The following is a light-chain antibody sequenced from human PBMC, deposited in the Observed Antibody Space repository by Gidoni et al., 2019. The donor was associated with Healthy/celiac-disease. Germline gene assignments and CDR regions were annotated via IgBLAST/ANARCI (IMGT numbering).Light chain of an antibody. CDR1: QSISSW. J-gene: IGKJ1*01. V-gene: IGKV1-5*03. Sequence: DIQMTQSPSTLSASGGDRVTITCRASQSISSWFAWYQQKPGNAPKLLIYKASSLESGVPSRCSGSGSGTEFTLTISSLQPDDFATYYCQQYNSYPRTFGQGTKVEIK. CDR2: KAS. CDR3: QQYNSYPRT.